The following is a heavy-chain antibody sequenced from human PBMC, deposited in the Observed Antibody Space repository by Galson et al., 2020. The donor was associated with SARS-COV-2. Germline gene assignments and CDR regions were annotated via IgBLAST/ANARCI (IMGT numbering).Heavy chain of an antibody. D-gene: IGHD3-3*01. CDR1: GFTFSSYG. V-gene: IGHV3-30*02. Sequence: GSLRLSCAASGFTFSSYGMHWVRQAPGKGLEWVAFIRYDGSNKYYADSVKGRFTISRDNSKNTLYLQMNSLRAEDTAVYYCAKDGDFWSGYYFSYYGMDVWGQGTTVTVSS. J-gene: IGHJ6*02. CDR3: AKDGDFWSGYYFSYYGMDV. CDR2: IRYDGSNK.